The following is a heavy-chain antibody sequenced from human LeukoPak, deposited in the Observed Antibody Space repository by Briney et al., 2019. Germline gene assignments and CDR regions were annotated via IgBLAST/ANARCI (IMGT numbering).Heavy chain of an antibody. CDR3: ARVVQSTDSSGFYLPEYFQH. D-gene: IGHD3-22*01. CDR1: GGSFSGYY. J-gene: IGHJ1*01. CDR2: IYHSGST. V-gene: IGHV4-34*01. Sequence: PSETLSLTCAVYGGSFSGYYWSWIRQPPGKGLEWIGSIYHSGSTYYNPSLKSRVTISVDTSKNQFSLKLRSVTAADTAVYYCARVVQSTDSSGFYLPEYFQHWGQGTLVTVSS.